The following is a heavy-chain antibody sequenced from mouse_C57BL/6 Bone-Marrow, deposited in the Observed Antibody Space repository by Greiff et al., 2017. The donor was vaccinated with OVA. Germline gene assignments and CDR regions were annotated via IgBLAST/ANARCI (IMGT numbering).Heavy chain of an antibody. D-gene: IGHD2-4*01. Sequence: QVQLQQPGAELVMPGASVKLSCKASGYTFTSYWMHWVKQRPGQGLEWIGEIDPSDSYTNYNQKFKGKSTLTVDTSSSTAYMQLSSLTSEDSAVYYSARGGDYCFAYWGQGTLVTVSA. J-gene: IGHJ3*01. CDR1: GYTFTSYW. CDR3: ARGGDYCFAY. V-gene: IGHV1-69*01. CDR2: IDPSDSYT.